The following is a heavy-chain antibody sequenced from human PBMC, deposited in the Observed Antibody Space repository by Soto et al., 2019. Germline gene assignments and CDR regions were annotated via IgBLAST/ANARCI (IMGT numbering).Heavy chain of an antibody. J-gene: IGHJ3*02. Sequence: GESLKISCAASGFTFSSYAMSWVRQAPGKGLEWVSAISGSGGSTYYADSVKGRFTISRDNSKNTLYLQMNSLRAEDTAVYYCAKSQSAFDIWGQGTMVTVSS. V-gene: IGHV3-23*01. CDR2: ISGSGGST. CDR1: GFTFSSYA. CDR3: AKSQSAFDI.